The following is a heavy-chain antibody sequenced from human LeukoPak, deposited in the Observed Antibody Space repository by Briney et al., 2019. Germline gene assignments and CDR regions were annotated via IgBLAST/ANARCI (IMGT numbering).Heavy chain of an antibody. CDR2: INPSGGST. CDR3: ARDWGCSSTSCYGIYWYFDL. Sequence: GASVKVSCKASGYTFTSYYMHWVRQAPGQGLEWMGIINPSGGSTGYAQKFQGRVTMTRDTSTSTVYMELSSLRSEDTAVYYCARDWGCSSTSCYGIYWYFDLWGRGTLVTVSS. CDR1: GYTFTSYY. D-gene: IGHD2-2*01. J-gene: IGHJ2*01. V-gene: IGHV1-46*01.